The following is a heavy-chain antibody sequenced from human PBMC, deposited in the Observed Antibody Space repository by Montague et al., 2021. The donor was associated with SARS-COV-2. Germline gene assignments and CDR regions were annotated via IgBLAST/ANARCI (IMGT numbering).Heavy chain of an antibody. CDR3: ARTSQYCTPTNCYLPNAMDV. Sequence: SETLSLTCTDSGYSITHAYYWGWIRQPPGKGLEWIGNIWHGGSTYYNPSLKSRVTISVDTPNNQFSLKLTSVTAADTAVYYCARTSQYCTPTNCYLPNAMDVWGQGTTVTVSS. CDR2: IWHGGST. J-gene: IGHJ6*02. V-gene: IGHV4-38-2*02. D-gene: IGHD2-8*01. CDR1: GYSITHAYY.